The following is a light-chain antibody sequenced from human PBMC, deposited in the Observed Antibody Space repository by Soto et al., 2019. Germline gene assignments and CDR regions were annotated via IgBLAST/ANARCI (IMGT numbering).Light chain of an antibody. CDR1: QSISSC. V-gene: IGKV1-5*03. Sequence: EIQRSQSLSALSATIGDSVGMTCRGSQSISSCLAWYQQKPGKAPKMLIYKASSLESGVPSRFSGTGSGTEFTLTICRLQTDELTTYDGQLYNSYTCRVG. J-gene: IGKJ1*01. CDR3: QLYNSYTCR. CDR2: KAS.